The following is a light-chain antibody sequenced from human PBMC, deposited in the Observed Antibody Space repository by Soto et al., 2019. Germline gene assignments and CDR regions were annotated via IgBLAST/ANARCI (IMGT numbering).Light chain of an antibody. CDR3: QSYYSSLSGSGV. V-gene: IGLV1-40*01. Sequence: QSVLTQPPSVSGAPGQRVTISCTGSSSNIGAGYDVHWYQQLPGTAPKLLIYGNSNRPSGVPDRFSGSKSGTSASLAITGLQAADEADYYCQSYYSSLSGSGVFGGGTKLTVL. CDR2: GNS. CDR1: SSNIGAGYD. J-gene: IGLJ2*01.